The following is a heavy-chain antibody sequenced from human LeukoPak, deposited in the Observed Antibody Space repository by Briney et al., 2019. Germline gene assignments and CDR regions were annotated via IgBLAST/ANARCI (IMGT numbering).Heavy chain of an antibody. CDR2: IYYSGST. Sequence: PGGPLRLSCAASGFTCSSYYWGWIRQPPGKGLEWIGSIYYSGSTYYNPSLKSRVTISVDTSKNQFSLKLNSVTAADTAVYYCARPYSSSTYGMDVWGQGTTVTVSS. CDR3: ARPYSSSTYGMDV. D-gene: IGHD6-13*01. J-gene: IGHJ6*02. V-gene: IGHV4-39*01. CDR1: GFTCSSYY.